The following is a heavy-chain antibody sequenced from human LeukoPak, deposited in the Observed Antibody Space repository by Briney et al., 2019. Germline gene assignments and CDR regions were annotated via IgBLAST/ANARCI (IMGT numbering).Heavy chain of an antibody. CDR3: ASRQSYTGYNY. CDR2: ISTSGSTI. Sequence: GGSLRLSCAASGFTFSSYEMNWVRQAPGKWLEWVSFISTSGSTIHYADSVKGRFTFSRDNVKTSMKMQRDSLRAEDTAVYYCASRQSYTGYNYWGQGTLVTVSS. CDR1: GFTFSSYE. V-gene: IGHV3-48*03. J-gene: IGHJ4*02. D-gene: IGHD5-24*01.